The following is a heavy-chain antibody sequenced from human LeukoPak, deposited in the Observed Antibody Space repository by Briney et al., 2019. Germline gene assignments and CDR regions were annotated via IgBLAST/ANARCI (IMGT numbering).Heavy chain of an antibody. D-gene: IGHD2-15*01. CDR2: IYPGDSDT. CDR1: GYRFTSYW. Sequence: PGESLKISCKGSGYRFTSYWIGWVRQMPGKGLGWMGIIYPGDSDTRYSPSFQGQVTISADKSISTAYLQWSSLKASDTAMYYCGRGGYYSGGIFYYYFDYWGQGTLVTVSS. CDR3: GRGGYYSGGIFYYYFDY. J-gene: IGHJ4*02. V-gene: IGHV5-51*01.